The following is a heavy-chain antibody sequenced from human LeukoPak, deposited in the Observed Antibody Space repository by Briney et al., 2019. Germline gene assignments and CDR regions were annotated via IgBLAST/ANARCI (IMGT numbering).Heavy chain of an antibody. Sequence: GGSLRLSCAASGFTFSSYAMHWVRQAPGKGLEWVAVVSYDGSNKYYADSVKGRFTISRDNSKNTLYLQMNSLRPEDTAVYYCARDPSVAGGVYFDFWGQGTLVTVSS. J-gene: IGHJ4*02. CDR3: ARDPSVAGGVYFDF. V-gene: IGHV3-30-3*01. CDR1: GFTFSSYA. D-gene: IGHD6-19*01. CDR2: VSYDGSNK.